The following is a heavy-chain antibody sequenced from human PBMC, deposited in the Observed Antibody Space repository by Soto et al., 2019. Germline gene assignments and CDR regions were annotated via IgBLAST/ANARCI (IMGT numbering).Heavy chain of an antibody. CDR3: AKYITAATGYFDL. CDR2: TSGDAANT. D-gene: IGHD1-20*01. J-gene: IGHJ2*01. Sequence: EVQLLESGGGLVQSGGSLRLSCAASGLNFASYAMTWIRQAPGKGLEWVSATSGDAANTQYADSVKGRFTMSRDNSKNTLYLQMNSLRAEDTAVYFCAKYITAATGYFDLWGRGTLVTVSS. V-gene: IGHV3-23*01. CDR1: GLNFASYA.